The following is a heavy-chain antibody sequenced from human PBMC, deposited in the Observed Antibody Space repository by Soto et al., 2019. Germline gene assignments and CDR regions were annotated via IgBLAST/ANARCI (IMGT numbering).Heavy chain of an antibody. V-gene: IGHV4-39*01. Sequence: QLQLQESGPGLLKASETLSLTCSVSGGSLSSGVYYWGWIRQPPGKGLEWIGSMSYSGSTYYSPSLKNRVTISVDTSKNPFSLKLSSVTAADTAIYYCATYSLTHYFDGSEDSDYWGQGTLVTVSS. CDR3: ATYSLTHYFDGSEDSDY. J-gene: IGHJ4*02. D-gene: IGHD3-22*01. CDR1: GGSLSSGVYY. CDR2: MSYSGST.